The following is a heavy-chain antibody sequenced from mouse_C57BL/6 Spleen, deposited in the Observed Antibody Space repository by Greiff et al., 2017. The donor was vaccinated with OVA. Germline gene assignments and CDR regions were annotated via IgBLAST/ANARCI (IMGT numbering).Heavy chain of an antibody. Sequence: EVQRVESEGGLVQPGSSMKLSCTASGFTFSDYYMAWVRQVPEKGLEWVANINYDGSSTYYLDSLKSRFIISRDNAKNILYLQMSSLKSEDTATYYCARDRDGSSYDWYFDVWGTGTTVTVSS. CDR1: GFTFSDYY. V-gene: IGHV5-16*01. D-gene: IGHD1-1*01. CDR2: INYDGSST. CDR3: ARDRDGSSYDWYFDV. J-gene: IGHJ1*03.